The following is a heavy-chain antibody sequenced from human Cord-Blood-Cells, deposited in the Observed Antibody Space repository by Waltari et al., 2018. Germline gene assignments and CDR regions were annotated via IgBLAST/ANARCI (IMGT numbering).Heavy chain of an antibody. V-gene: IGHV4-34*01. D-gene: IGHD3-10*01. CDR2: INHSGST. J-gene: IGHJ4*02. CDR1: GGSFSGYY. CDR3: ARARVQGVITDILDY. Sequence: QVQLQQWGAGLLKPSETLSLTCAVYGGSFSGYYWSWIRQPPGKGLEWIGEINHSGSTNYNPSLKSRVTISVDTSKNQFSLKLSSVTAADTAVYYCARARVQGVITDILDYWVQGTLVTVSS.